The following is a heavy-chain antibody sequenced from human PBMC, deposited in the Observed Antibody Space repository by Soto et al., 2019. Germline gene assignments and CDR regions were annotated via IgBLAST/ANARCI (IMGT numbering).Heavy chain of an antibody. D-gene: IGHD2-15*01. CDR2: ISTGGSTI. Sequence: GGYLRPSCAASGVTFSDYCLSWIRQAPGKGLEWVSYISTGGSTISYADSVKGRFTISRDNAKNTLYLQMNSVRAEDTAVYYFSSDIDDSAWGQGTLVSVSS. J-gene: IGHJ5*02. V-gene: IGHV3-11*04. CDR3: SSDIDDSA. CDR1: GVTFSDYC.